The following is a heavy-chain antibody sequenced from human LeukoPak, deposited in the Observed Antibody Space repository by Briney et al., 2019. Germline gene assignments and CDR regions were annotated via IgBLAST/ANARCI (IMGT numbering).Heavy chain of an antibody. CDR2: IYYSGST. CDR3: ARLYDFWSGYSYYFDY. J-gene: IGHJ4*02. D-gene: IGHD3-3*01. CDR1: GGSISSYY. V-gene: IGHV4-59*01. Sequence: SETLSLTCTVSGGSISSYYWSWIRQPPGKGLEWIGYIYYSGSTNYNPSLKSRVTISVDTSKNQFSLKLSSVTAADTAAYYCARLYDFWSGYSYYFDYWGQGTLVTVSS.